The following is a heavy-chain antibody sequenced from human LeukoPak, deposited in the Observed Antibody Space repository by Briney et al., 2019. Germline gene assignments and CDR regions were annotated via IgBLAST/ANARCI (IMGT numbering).Heavy chain of an antibody. Sequence: PSETLSLTCTVSGGSISSYYWSWIRQPPGKGLEGIGYIYYSGSTNYNPSLKSRVTISVDTSKNQFSLKLSSVTAADTAVFYCARENWVEIATTLSLDFERWGPRTLVTVSS. J-gene: IGHJ1*01. CDR1: GGSISSYY. CDR2: IYYSGST. CDR3: ARENWVEIATTLSLDFER. V-gene: IGHV4-59*01. D-gene: IGHD5-24*01.